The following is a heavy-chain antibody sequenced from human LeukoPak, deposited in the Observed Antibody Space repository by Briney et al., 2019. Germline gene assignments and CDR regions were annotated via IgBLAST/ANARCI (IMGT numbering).Heavy chain of an antibody. CDR1: GFTFSSYG. CDR2: ISYDGSNE. Sequence: PGGSLRLSCAASGFTFSSYGMHWVRQAPGKGLEWVAVISYDGSNEYYADSVKGRFTISRDNSKNTLYLQMNSLRAEDTAVYYCAKDRDYYDSSGYSGYHFDYWGQGTLVTVSS. D-gene: IGHD3-22*01. V-gene: IGHV3-30*18. CDR3: AKDRDYYDSSGYSGYHFDY. J-gene: IGHJ4*02.